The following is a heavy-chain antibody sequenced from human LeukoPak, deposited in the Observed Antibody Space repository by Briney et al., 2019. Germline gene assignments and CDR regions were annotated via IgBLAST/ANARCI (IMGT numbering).Heavy chain of an antibody. V-gene: IGHV1-58*01. Sequence: TSVKVSCKASGFTFTSSAVQWVRQARGQRLEWIGWIVVGSGNTNYAQKFQERVTITSDMSTSTAYMELSSLRSEDTAVYYCAADRYCSSTSCNPYYFDYWGQGTLVTVSS. CDR3: AADRYCSSTSCNPYYFDY. D-gene: IGHD2-2*01. CDR1: GFTFTSSA. CDR2: IVVGSGNT. J-gene: IGHJ4*02.